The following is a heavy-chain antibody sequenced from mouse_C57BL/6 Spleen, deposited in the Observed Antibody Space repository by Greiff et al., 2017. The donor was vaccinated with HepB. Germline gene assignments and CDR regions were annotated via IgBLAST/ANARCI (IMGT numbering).Heavy chain of an antibody. CDR3: ARVDYGAY. CDR1: GFTFSDYG. J-gene: IGHJ3*01. Sequence: EVQLQQSGGGLVKPGGSLKLSCAASGFTFSDYGMHWVRQAPEKGLEWVAYISSGSSTIYYADTVKGRFTISRDNAKNTLFLQMTSLRSEDTAMYYCARVDYGAYWGQGTLVTVSA. V-gene: IGHV5-17*01. D-gene: IGHD2-4*01. CDR2: ISSGSSTI.